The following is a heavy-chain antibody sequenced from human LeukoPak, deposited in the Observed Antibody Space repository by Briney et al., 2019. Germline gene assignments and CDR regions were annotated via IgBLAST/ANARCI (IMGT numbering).Heavy chain of an antibody. CDR2: ISSSSSYI. Sequence: GGSLRLSCAASGFTFSSHSMNWVRQAPGKGLEWVSSISSSSSYIYYADLVKGRFTISRDNAKNSLYLQMNSLRAEDTAVYYCARIAGSSPSDYWGQGTLVTVSS. V-gene: IGHV3-21*01. CDR1: GFTFSSHS. J-gene: IGHJ4*02. CDR3: ARIAGSSPSDY.